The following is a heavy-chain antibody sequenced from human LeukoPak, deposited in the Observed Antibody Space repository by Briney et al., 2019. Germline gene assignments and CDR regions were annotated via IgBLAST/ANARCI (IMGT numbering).Heavy chain of an antibody. CDR3: ARDERGLAARPYYYYYMDV. D-gene: IGHD6-6*01. CDR2: ISAYNGNT. J-gene: IGHJ6*03. CDR1: GYTFTSYG. V-gene: IGHV1-18*01. Sequence: ASVKVSCKASGYTFTSYGISWVRQAPGQGLEWMGWISAYNGNTNYAQKLQGRVTMTTDTSTSTAYMELRSLRSDDTAVYYCARDERGLAARPYYYYYMDVWGKGTTVTVSS.